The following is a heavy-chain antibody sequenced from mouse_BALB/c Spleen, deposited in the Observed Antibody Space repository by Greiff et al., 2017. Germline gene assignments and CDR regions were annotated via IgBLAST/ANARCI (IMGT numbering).Heavy chain of an antibody. D-gene: IGHD2-3*01. V-gene: IGHV1S81*02. CDR3: TCDGYYEAMDY. CDR1: GYTFTSYY. Sequence: QVQLQQSGAELVKPGASVKLSCKASGYTFTSYYMYWVKQRPGQGLEWIGEINPSNGGTNFNEKFKSKATLTVDKSSSTAYMQLSSLTSEDSAVYYCTCDGYYEAMDYWGQGTSVTVSS. J-gene: IGHJ4*01. CDR2: INPSNGGT.